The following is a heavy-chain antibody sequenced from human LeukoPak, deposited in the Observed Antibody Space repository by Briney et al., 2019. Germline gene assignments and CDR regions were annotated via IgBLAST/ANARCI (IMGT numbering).Heavy chain of an antibody. Sequence: PGGSLRLSCAAPGFTFSSYGVHWVRQAPGKGLEWVAFIRYDGSNKYYADSVKGRFTISRDNSKNTLYLLMNSLRAEDTAVYYCAKDFRIVGATSRDYWGRGTLVTVSS. CDR2: IRYDGSNK. CDR1: GFTFSSYG. D-gene: IGHD1-26*01. V-gene: IGHV3-30*02. J-gene: IGHJ4*02. CDR3: AKDFRIVGATSRDY.